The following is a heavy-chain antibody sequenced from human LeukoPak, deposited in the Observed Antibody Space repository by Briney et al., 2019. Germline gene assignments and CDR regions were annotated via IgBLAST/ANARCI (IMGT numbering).Heavy chain of an antibody. CDR2: ISPYNGNT. Sequence: ASVKVSCKASSYPFSSYGISWVRQAPGQGLEWMGWISPYNGNTNYAQKLQGRVTMTTDTSTSTAYMELRSLRSDDTAVYNCARVRYCGGDCYSGSDYWGQGTPVTVSS. CDR1: SYPFSSYG. V-gene: IGHV1-18*01. D-gene: IGHD2-21*02. CDR3: ARVRYCGGDCYSGSDY. J-gene: IGHJ4*02.